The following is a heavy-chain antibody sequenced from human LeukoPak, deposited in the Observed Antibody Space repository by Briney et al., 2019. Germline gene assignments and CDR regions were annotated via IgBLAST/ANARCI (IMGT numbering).Heavy chain of an antibody. CDR2: IYYSGST. J-gene: IGHJ3*02. V-gene: IGHV4-59*01. D-gene: IGHD3-22*01. Sequence: SETLSLTCTVSGGSISSYYWSWIRQPPGKGLEWLGYIYYSGSTNYNPSLKSRVTISVDTSKNQFSLKLSSVTAADTAVYYCARGDLYYYDSSGYPLAFDIWGQGTMVTVSS. CDR1: GGSISSYY. CDR3: ARGDLYYYDSSGYPLAFDI.